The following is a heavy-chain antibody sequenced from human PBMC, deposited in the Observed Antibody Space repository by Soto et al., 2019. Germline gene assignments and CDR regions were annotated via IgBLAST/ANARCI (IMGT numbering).Heavy chain of an antibody. J-gene: IGHJ4*02. CDR2: IYYSGSP. D-gene: IGHD3-3*01. V-gene: IGHV4-59*01. CDR3: ARESITILGVVSS. Sequence: QVQLQESGPGLVKPSETLSLTCTVSGGSISSYYWSWIRQPPGKGLEWIGYIYYSGSPNYNPSLKSRVTITVDTSKNQFSLKLSSVTAADTAVYYCARESITILGVVSSWGQGTLVTVSS. CDR1: GGSISSYY.